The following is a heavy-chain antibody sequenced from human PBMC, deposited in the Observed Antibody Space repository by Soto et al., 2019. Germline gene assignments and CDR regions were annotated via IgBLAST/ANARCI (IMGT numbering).Heavy chain of an antibody. CDR1: GYSVSSYW. J-gene: IGHJ6*02. CDR2: IYPGDSDT. Sequence: PRASLKISCQGSGYSVSSYWIGWVRQMPGKGLEWMGIIYPGDSDTRYSPSFQGQVTISADKSISTAYLQWSSLKASDTAMYYCARSGSYYEVDYGMDVWGQGTTVTVS. V-gene: IGHV5-51*01. D-gene: IGHD1-26*01. CDR3: ARSGSYYEVDYGMDV.